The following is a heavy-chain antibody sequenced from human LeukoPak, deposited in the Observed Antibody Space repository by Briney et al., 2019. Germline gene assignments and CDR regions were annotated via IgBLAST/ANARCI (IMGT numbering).Heavy chain of an antibody. CDR1: GYTFTGYY. CDR2: INPNSGGT. D-gene: IGHD6-6*01. Sequence: ASAKVSCKASGYTFTGYYMHWVRQAPGQGLEWMGWINPNSGGTNYAQKFQGRVTMTRDTSISTAYMELSRLRSDDTAVYYCARDDVEYSSSSGNWFDPWGQGTLVTVSS. CDR3: ARDDVEYSSSSGNWFDP. V-gene: IGHV1-2*02. J-gene: IGHJ5*02.